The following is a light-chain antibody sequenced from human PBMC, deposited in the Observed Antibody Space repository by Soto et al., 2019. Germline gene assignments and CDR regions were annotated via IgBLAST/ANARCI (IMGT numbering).Light chain of an antibody. V-gene: IGLV1-40*01. Sequence: QSALTQPPSVSGAPGQRVTISCTGSSSNIGAGYDVHWYQQLPGTAPKLLIYGNSNRPSGVPDRFSGSKSGTSASLAITGLQAEDEADYSCQSYGSSLSSYVFGTGTKVTVL. CDR3: QSYGSSLSSYV. CDR2: GNS. J-gene: IGLJ1*01. CDR1: SSNIGAGYD.